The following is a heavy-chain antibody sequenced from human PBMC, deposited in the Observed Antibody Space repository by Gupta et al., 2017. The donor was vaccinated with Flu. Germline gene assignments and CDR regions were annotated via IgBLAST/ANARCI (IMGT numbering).Heavy chain of an antibody. V-gene: IGHV3-9*01. CDR3: AKSKFGSQLLHFGENWFDP. J-gene: IGHJ5*02. D-gene: IGHD2-2*01. CDR1: GFPFDDYA. CDR2: IRLKCGSI. Sequence: EVQLVESGGGLVQPGRSLRLSCAASGFPFDDYAMPWVRQAPGKGLGWVSGIRLKCGSISYADSVKGRITISRDKAKNSLYLQMNRLRAEDTALYYCAKSKFGSQLLHFGENWFDPWGQGTLVTGSS.